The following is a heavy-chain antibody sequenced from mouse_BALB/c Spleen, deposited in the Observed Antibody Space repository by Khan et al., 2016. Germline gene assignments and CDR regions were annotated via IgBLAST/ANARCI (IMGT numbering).Heavy chain of an antibody. V-gene: IGHV9-2-1*01. CDR3: AINYYDSSLFDV. J-gene: IGHJ1*01. Sequence: QSQLVQSGPELKKPGETVKISCRASGYTFTDFSMHWVKQTPGKGLKWMGWINTETGEPAYADDFKGRFAFSLETSASTAYLQINNLKNEDTATXFYAINYYDSSLFDVWGAGTTVTVSS. D-gene: IGHD1-1*01. CDR1: GYTFTDFS. CDR2: INTETGEP.